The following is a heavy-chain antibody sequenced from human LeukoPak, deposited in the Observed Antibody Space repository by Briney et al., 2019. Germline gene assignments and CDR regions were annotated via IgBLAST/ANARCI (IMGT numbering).Heavy chain of an antibody. CDR3: ARGGSPPHAFDI. J-gene: IGHJ3*02. CDR1: GYTFTSYI. V-gene: IGHV1-18*01. D-gene: IGHD3-16*01. Sequence: ASVKVSCRASGYTFTSYIINWVRQAPGQGLEWMGWISGYNGNTNYAQKLQGRVTMTTDTSTSTAYMELRSLRSDDTAVYYCARGGSPPHAFDIWGQGTMVTVSS. CDR2: ISGYNGNT.